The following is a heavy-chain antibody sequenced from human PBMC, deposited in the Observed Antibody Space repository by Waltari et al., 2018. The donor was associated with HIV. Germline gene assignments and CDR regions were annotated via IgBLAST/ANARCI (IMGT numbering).Heavy chain of an antibody. CDR2: INPLSGST. CDR1: GYSFTAYY. D-gene: IGHD2-15*01. CDR3: ARGESVAVSNIPPGYRFDF. V-gene: IGHV1-2*06. Sequence: VQLVQSGAELKTPGASVEFSCRASGYSFTAYYIHWVRQAPGKGLQWMGRINPLSGSTNIPLPLQGRITMTRDTSSGAVFTELRGLKFNDTALYYGARGESVAVSNIPPGYRFDFWGQGTLITVSS. J-gene: IGHJ4*02.